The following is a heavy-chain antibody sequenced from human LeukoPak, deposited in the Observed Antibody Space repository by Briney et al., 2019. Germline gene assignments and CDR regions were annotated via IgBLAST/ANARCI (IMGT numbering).Heavy chain of an antibody. V-gene: IGHV3-23*01. D-gene: IGHD6-19*01. CDR3: ARGFLGGTDQYFDS. Sequence: GGSLRLSCVASGFTFSTYAMNWVRQAPAKGLEWVSTIGGGGPTTDYADSVQGRFTISRDNSKNTLYLQMNSLRAEDTAVYFCARGFLGGTDQYFDSWGQGTLVTVSS. CDR1: GFTFSTYA. J-gene: IGHJ4*02. CDR2: IGGGGPTT.